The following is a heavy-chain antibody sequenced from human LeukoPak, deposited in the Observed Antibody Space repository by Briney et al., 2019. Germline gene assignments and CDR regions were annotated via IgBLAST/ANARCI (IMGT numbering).Heavy chain of an antibody. Sequence: SVQVSCKASVATFSTYGLSWVRQAPGQGLEWMGRISPFFDIANYAQKFQGRVTITADKSTSTVYMELSSLRSEDTAIYYCAREFKQSNWNDGHWFDPWGQGTLVTVSS. V-gene: IGHV1-69*04. J-gene: IGHJ5*02. CDR2: ISPFFDIA. D-gene: IGHD1-20*01. CDR1: VATFSTYG. CDR3: AREFKQSNWNDGHWFDP.